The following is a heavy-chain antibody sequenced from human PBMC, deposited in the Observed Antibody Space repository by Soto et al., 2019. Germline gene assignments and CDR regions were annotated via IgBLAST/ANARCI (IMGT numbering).Heavy chain of an antibody. CDR2: LNGGTGQT. V-gene: IGHV1-3*01. CDR3: YVLLWFGELLYPGPFDY. D-gene: IGHD3-10*01. Sequence: ASVKVSCKASGYTFSTYAIHWVRQAPGQSLEWMGWLNGGTGQTRYSQRFQDRVTITRDTSASTAYMELSSLRSEDTAMYYEYVLLWFGELLYPGPFDYWGQGTLVTVSS. J-gene: IGHJ4*02. CDR1: GYTFSTYA.